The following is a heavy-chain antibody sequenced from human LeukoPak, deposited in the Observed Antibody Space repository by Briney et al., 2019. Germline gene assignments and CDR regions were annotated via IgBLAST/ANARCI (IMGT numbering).Heavy chain of an antibody. V-gene: IGHV5-51*01. CDR3: ARLGRFFRYGMDV. CDR2: IYPGDSDT. J-gene: IGHJ6*02. CDR1: GYSFTSYW. D-gene: IGHD3-3*01. Sequence: GESLKISCKASGYSFTSYWIGWVRQMPGKGLEWMGIIYPGDSDTRYSPSFQGQVTISADKSISTAYLQWSSLKASDTAMYYCARLGRFFRYGMDVWGQGTTVTVSS.